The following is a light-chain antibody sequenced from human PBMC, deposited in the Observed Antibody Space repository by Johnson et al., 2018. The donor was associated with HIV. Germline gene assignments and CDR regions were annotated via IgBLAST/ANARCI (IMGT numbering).Light chain of an antibody. V-gene: IGLV1-51*02. CDR3: GTWDSSLSAGYYV. J-gene: IGLJ1*01. CDR1: SSNIGNNY. CDR2: ENN. Sequence: QSVLTQPPSVSAAPGQKVTISCSGSSSNIGNNYVSWYQQLPGTAPKLLIYENNKRPSGIPDRFSGSKSGTSATLGITGLQTGDEADYYCGTWDSSLSAGYYVVGTGTKVTVL.